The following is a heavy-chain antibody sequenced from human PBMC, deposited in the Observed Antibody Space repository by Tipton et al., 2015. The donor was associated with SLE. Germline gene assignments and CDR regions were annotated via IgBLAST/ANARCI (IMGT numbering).Heavy chain of an antibody. J-gene: IGHJ6*02. V-gene: IGHV4-39*06. CDR1: GGSISSSSYP. CDR2: VYYSGST. D-gene: IGHD3-10*01. Sequence: TLSLTCTVSGGSISSSSYPWAWIRQPPGKGLEWIGSVYYSGSTNYNPSLKSRVTISVDTSKNQFPLKLSSVTAADTAVYYCARMLAGSYYYYYYGMDVWGQGTTVTVSS. CDR3: ARMLAGSYYYYYYGMDV.